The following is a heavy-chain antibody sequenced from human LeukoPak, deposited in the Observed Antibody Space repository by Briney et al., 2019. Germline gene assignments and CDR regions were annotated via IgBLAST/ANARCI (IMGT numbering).Heavy chain of an antibody. J-gene: IGHJ4*02. Sequence: ASVKVSCKASGGTFSSYAISWVRQSPGQGLEWMGRIIPILGIANYAQKFQGRVTITADKSTSTAYMELSSLRSEDTAVYYCATGSTDYYFDYWGQGTLVTVSS. D-gene: IGHD3-3*01. CDR2: IIPILGIA. V-gene: IGHV1-69*04. CDR1: GGTFSSYA. CDR3: ATGSTDYYFDY.